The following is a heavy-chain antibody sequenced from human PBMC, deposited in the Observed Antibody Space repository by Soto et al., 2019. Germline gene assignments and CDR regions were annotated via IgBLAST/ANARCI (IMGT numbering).Heavy chain of an antibody. Sequence: VQLVESGGGVVQPGRSLRLSCAASGFTFSDYAMHWVRQAPGKGLEWVAVVSHDGRNTHYADSVKGRFTISRDSSKKTVSLEMAGLRAEDTAVYYGAKGGRQWLVTSDFNYWGQGAVVTVSS. D-gene: IGHD6-19*01. V-gene: IGHV3-30*18. CDR1: GFTFSDYA. J-gene: IGHJ4*02. CDR2: VSHDGRNT. CDR3: AKGGRQWLVTSDFNY.